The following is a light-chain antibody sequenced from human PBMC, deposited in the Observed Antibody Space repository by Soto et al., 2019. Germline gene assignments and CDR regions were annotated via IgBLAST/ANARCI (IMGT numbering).Light chain of an antibody. CDR1: QSVSSK. CDR2: SAS. J-gene: IGKJ1*01. V-gene: IGKV3-15*01. Sequence: VMAQAPAPLSLSPGQRATLSCRASQSVSSKLAWYQQRPGQAPRLLIYSASTRATGIPAKFSGSGCGTEFTLTISSRLHAEFAVYYCRQHYHWCPWTFGQGTKVEIK. CDR3: RQHYHWCPWT.